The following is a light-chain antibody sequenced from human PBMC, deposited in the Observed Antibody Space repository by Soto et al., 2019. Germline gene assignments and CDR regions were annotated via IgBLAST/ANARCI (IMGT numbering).Light chain of an antibody. V-gene: IGKV3-20*01. CDR1: QSISSSY. CDR2: GVS. CDR3: QQYVTSPYI. J-gene: IGKJ2*01. Sequence: DIVLTQSPGTLSLSPGERATLSCRASQSISSSYLAWYQQKPGQAPRLLIHGVSTRATGIPDRFSGSGSGTDFPLTISRLEPEDFAVYYCQQYVTSPYIFGQGTKLEIK.